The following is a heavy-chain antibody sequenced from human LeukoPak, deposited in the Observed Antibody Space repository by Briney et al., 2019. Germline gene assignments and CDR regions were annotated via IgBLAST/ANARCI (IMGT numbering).Heavy chain of an antibody. V-gene: IGHV4-34*01. CDR1: GGSFSGCY. D-gene: IGHD6-13*01. CDR2: INHSGST. J-gene: IGHJ6*03. CDR3: ARWGLAAARNYYYYYYMDV. Sequence: SETLSLTCAVYGGSFSGCYWSWIRQPPGKGLEWIGEINHSGSTNYNPSLKSRVTISVDTSKNQFSLKLSSVTAADTAVYYCARWGLAAARNYYYYYYMDVWGKGTTVTISS.